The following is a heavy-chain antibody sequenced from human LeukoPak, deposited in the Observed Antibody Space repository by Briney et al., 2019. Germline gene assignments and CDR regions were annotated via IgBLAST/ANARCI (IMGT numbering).Heavy chain of an antibody. V-gene: IGHV3-7*03. CDR2: IKQDGSEK. Sequence: GGSLRLSCAASGFTFSSYWMSWVRQAPGKGLEWVANIKQDGSEKYYVGSVKGRFTISRDNAKNSLYLQMNSLRAEDTAVYYCARDVYYDSSGFDAFDIWGQGTMVTVSS. CDR3: ARDVYYDSSGFDAFDI. J-gene: IGHJ3*02. D-gene: IGHD3-22*01. CDR1: GFTFSSYW.